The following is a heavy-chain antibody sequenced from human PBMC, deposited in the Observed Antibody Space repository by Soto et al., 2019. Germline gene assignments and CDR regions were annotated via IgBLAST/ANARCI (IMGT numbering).Heavy chain of an antibody. CDR1: GGTFSSYA. D-gene: IGHD2-2*01. V-gene: IGHV1-69*13. CDR3: ARSIPGYCSSTSCYEYRWFDP. J-gene: IGHJ5*02. Sequence: ASVKVSCKASGGTFSSYAISWVRQAPGQGLEWMGGIIPIFGTANYAQKFQGRVTITADESTSTAYMELSSLRSEDTAVYYCARSIPGYCSSTSCYEYRWFDPWGQGTLVTVSS. CDR2: IIPIFGTA.